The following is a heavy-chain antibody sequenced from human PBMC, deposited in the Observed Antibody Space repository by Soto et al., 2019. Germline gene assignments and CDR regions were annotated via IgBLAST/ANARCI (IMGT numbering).Heavy chain of an antibody. D-gene: IGHD2-21*01. J-gene: IGHJ4*02. CDR3: ARGRYGDY. V-gene: IGHV1-18*01. CDR1: GYAFTTYG. CDR2: ISAHNGNT. Sequence: QVHLVQSGAEVKKPGASVKVSCKGSGYAFTTYGITWVRQAPGQGLEGMGWISAHNGNTNYAQKLQGRVTVTRDTXXXXXXMXXXXXXXXXXXXXYCARGRYGDYWGQGALVTVSS.